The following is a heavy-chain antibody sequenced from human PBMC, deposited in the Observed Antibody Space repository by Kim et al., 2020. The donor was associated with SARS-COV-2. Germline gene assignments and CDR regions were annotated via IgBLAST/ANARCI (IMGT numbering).Heavy chain of an antibody. J-gene: IGHJ4*02. CDR3: ARNLVASTSFDY. D-gene: IGHD2-15*01. V-gene: IGHV3-48*02. CDR1: GFTFSSYS. CDR2: ISIGSRSI. Sequence: GGSLRLSCEVYGFTFSSYSMNWVRQAPGKGLEWVSYISIGSRSIFYADSVKGRFTISRDNAKNSLYLQMNSLRDEDTAVYYCARNLVASTSFDYWGQGTPVTVSS.